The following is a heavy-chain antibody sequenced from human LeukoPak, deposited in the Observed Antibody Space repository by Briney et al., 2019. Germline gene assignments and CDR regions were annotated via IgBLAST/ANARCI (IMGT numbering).Heavy chain of an antibody. J-gene: IGHJ4*02. CDR1: GFTFSSYA. D-gene: IGHD3-22*01. CDR2: ISGSGGST. V-gene: IGHV3-23*01. Sequence: PGGSLRLSCAASGFTFSSYAMSWVRQAPGKGLEWVSAISGSGGSTYYADSVKGRFTISRDNSKNTLYLQMNSLRAEDTAVYYCAKDNRITMLVVVITPDYWGQGTLVTVSS. CDR3: AKDNRITMLVVVITPDY.